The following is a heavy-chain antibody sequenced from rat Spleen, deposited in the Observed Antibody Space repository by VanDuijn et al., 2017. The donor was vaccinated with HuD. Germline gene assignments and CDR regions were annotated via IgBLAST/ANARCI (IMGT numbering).Heavy chain of an antibody. CDR2: ISYEGSGT. CDR3: ARQDTSGYSNWFAY. D-gene: IGHD4-3*01. J-gene: IGHJ3*01. CDR1: GFTFSDYY. Sequence: EVQLVESGGGLVQPGRSMKLSCVASGFTFSDYYMAWVRQAPKKGLEWVASISYEGSGTYYGDSVKGRFTVSRENAKSTLCLLMDSLRSEDTATYYCARQDTSGYSNWFAYWGQGTLVTVSS. V-gene: IGHV5-22*01.